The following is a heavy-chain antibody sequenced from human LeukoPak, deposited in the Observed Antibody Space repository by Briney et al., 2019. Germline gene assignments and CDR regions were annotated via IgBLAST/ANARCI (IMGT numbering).Heavy chain of an antibody. CDR1: GFTFSTSA. D-gene: IGHD1-7*01. CDR2: ITYSGGST. J-gene: IGHJ4*02. V-gene: IGHV3-23*01. CDR3: AKDLRPGTVGFAY. Sequence: GGSLRLSCAASGFTFSTSAVSWVRQAPGKGLEWVSAITYSGGSTYYADSVRGRFTISRDNSKDTLFLLMNSLGTEDTAVYFCAKDLRPGTVGFAYWGQGTLVTVSS.